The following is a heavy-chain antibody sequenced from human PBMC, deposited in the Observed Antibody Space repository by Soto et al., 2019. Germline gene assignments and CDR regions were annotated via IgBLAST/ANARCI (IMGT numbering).Heavy chain of an antibody. CDR1: GFSLSADGVR. V-gene: IGHV2-5*02. CDR3: AHAYGGTSWPNDAFDV. CDR2: IYWDDDQ. J-gene: IGHJ3*01. Sequence: QITLKESGPTLVKPTQTLTLTCTFSGFSLSADGVRVGWIRQPPGKALEWLALIYWDDDQRYSPSLKTRLTITKDTSKNQVVLTMTNMDPVDTATYYCAHAYGGTSWPNDAFDVWGQGTVVTVSS. D-gene: IGHD2-2*01.